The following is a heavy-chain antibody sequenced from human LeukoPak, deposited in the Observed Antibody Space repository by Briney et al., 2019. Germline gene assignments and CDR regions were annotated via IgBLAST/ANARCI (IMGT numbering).Heavy chain of an antibody. CDR2: IKQDGSEK. CDR1: GFTLSSYW. CDR3: AKDLHYGSADY. D-gene: IGHD3-10*01. Sequence: GGSLRLSCAASGFTLSSYWMSWVRQAPGKGLEWVANIKQDGSEKYYVDSVKGRFTISRDNGKNSLYLQMNSLRAEDTAVYYCAKDLHYGSADYWGQGTLVTVSS. J-gene: IGHJ4*02. V-gene: IGHV3-7*01.